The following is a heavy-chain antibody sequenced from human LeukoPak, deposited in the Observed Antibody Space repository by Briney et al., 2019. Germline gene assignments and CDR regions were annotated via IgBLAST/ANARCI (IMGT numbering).Heavy chain of an antibody. V-gene: IGHV3-7*03. J-gene: IGHJ6*04. CDR3: ACTNTLDV. Sequence: GSLRLSCAASGFMFSNYWMNWVRQAPGKGLEWVANIYQDGSKKNYVDSVKGRFTISRDNAKNSLYLQMNSLRAEDMAVYYCACTNTLDVWGKGATVTVSS. CDR1: GFMFSNYW. CDR2: IYQDGSKK. D-gene: IGHD2-8*01.